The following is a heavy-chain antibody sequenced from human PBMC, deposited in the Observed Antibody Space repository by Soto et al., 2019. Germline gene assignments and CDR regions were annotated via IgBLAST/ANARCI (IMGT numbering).Heavy chain of an antibody. Sequence: ASVKLSCKASGYSFTSYAMHWVRQAPGQRLEWMGWINAGNGNTKYSQKFQGRVTITRDTSASTAYMELSSLRSEDTAVYYCARGDMVRGVMGYWGQGTLVTVSS. J-gene: IGHJ4*02. CDR1: GYSFTSYA. CDR3: ARGDMVRGVMGY. D-gene: IGHD3-10*01. CDR2: INAGNGNT. V-gene: IGHV1-3*01.